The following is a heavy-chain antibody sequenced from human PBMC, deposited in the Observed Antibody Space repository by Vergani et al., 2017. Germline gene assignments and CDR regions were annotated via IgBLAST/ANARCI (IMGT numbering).Heavy chain of an antibody. J-gene: IGHJ4*02. CDR2: ISSSSSYI. D-gene: IGHD6-19*01. CDR1: GFTFSSYS. CDR3: ARDRQQWLEPVLDY. Sequence: EVQLVESGGGLVKRGGSLRLSCAASGFTFSSYSMNWVRQAPGKGLEWVSSISSSSSYIHYSDSLKGRFTISRDNAKSSLYLQMNSLRAEDTAVYYCARDRQQWLEPVLDYWGQGTLVTVSS. V-gene: IGHV3-21*01.